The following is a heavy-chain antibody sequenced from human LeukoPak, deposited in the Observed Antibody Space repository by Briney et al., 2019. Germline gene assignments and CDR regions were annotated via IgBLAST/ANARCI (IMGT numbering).Heavy chain of an antibody. CDR3: ARTYGSGSYWFDY. D-gene: IGHD3-10*01. J-gene: IGHJ4*02. Sequence: SETLSLTCTVSGGSINNYYWSWIRQPPGKGLEWIGYIYHSGSTTYNPSLKSRVTISVDTSKNQFSLKLSSVTAADTAVYYCARTYGSGSYWFDYWGQGTLVTVSS. CDR1: GGSINNYY. V-gene: IGHV4-59*01. CDR2: IYHSGST.